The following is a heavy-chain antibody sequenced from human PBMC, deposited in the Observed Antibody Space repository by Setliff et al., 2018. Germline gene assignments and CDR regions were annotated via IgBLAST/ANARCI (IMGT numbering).Heavy chain of an antibody. Sequence: SETLSLTCTVSGGSISSYYWSWIRQPAGKGPEWIGHIYIGGSANYNPSLKSRVTMSIDTSKNQFSLKLNSVTAADTAVYYCAREQWLDPPGYYYMDVWAKGTTVTVYS. D-gene: IGHD6-19*01. J-gene: IGHJ6*03. V-gene: IGHV4-4*07. CDR1: GGSISSYY. CDR3: AREQWLDPPGYYYMDV. CDR2: IYIGGSA.